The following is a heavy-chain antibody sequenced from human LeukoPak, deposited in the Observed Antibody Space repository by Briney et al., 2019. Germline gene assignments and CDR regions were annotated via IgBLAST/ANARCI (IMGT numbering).Heavy chain of an antibody. CDR1: GFTFSNYW. D-gene: IGHD6-19*01. CDR2: FNSDGSST. CDR3: VSGLIPVAGTSGNY. J-gene: IGHJ4*02. V-gene: IGHV3-74*01. Sequence: GRSLRLSCAASGFTFSNYWMNWVRQGPGKGLVWVSRFNSDGSSTSYGDSVKGRFTISRDNAKNTLYLQMSSLRAEDTAVYYCVSGLIPVAGTSGNYWGPGTLVTVSS.